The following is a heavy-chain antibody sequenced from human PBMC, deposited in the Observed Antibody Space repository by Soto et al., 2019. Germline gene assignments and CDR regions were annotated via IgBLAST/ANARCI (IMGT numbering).Heavy chain of an antibody. CDR1: GGSISSYY. CDR2: IYHTGST. J-gene: IGHJ2*01. CDR3: ATKNEYWYFDF. V-gene: IGHV4-59*01. Sequence: SETLSLTCTVSGGSISSYYWSWIRQPPGKGLEWIGYIYHTGSTNYNPSLKSRVSISVDTSKNHFSLKLTSVTAADTAVYYCATKNEYWYFDFWGRGTLVAVSS.